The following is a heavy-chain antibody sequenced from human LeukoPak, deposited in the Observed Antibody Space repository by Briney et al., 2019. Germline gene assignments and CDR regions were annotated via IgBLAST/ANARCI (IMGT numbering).Heavy chain of an antibody. CDR1: GFTFSSYA. CDR3: AKRPTVTTDSSGYLPDY. Sequence: GGSLRLSCAASGFTFSSYAMSWVRQAPGKGPEWVSAISGSGGSTYYADSVKGRFTISRDNSKNTLYLQMNSLRAEDTAVYYCAKRPTVTTDSSGYLPDYWGQGTLVTVSS. J-gene: IGHJ4*02. CDR2: ISGSGGST. D-gene: IGHD3-22*01. V-gene: IGHV3-23*01.